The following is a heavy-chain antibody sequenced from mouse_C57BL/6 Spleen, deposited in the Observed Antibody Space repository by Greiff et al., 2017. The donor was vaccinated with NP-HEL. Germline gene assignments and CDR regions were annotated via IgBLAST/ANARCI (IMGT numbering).Heavy chain of an antibody. D-gene: IGHD1-1*01. CDR2: ISSGSSTI. V-gene: IGHV5-17*01. CDR1: GFTFSDYG. J-gene: IGHJ1*03. CDR3: ARRTYYYGSSYEYFDV. Sequence: EVQVVESGGGLVKPGGSLKLSCAASGFTFSDYGMHWVRQAPEKGLEWVAYISSGSSTIYYADTVKGRFTISRDNAKNTLFLQMTSLRSEDTAMYYCARRTYYYGSSYEYFDVWGTGTTVTVSS.